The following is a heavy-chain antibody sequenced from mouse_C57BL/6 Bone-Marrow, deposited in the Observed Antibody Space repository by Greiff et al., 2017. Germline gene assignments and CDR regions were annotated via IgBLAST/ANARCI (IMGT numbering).Heavy chain of an antibody. D-gene: IGHD1-1*01. CDR2: IHPNSGST. CDR3: ARDYGSYY. CDR1: GYTFTSYW. J-gene: IGHJ2*01. V-gene: IGHV1-64*01. Sequence: VKLQESGAELVKPGASVKLSCKASGYTFTSYWMHWVKQRPGQGLEWIGMIHPNSGSTNYNEKFKSKATLTVDKSSSTAYMQLSSLTSEDSAVYYCARDYGSYYWGQGTTLTVSS.